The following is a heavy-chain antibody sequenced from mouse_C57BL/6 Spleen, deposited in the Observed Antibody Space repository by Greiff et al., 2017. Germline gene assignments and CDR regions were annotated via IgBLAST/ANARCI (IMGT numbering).Heavy chain of an antibody. CDR2: IDPSDSYT. Sequence: QVQLQQPGAELVMPGASVKLSCKASGYTFTSYWMHWVKQRPGQGLEWIGEIDPSDSYTNYNQKFKGKSTLTVYKSSSTAYMQLSSLTSEDSAVYYCASSATTAPFAYWGQGTLVTVSA. CDR3: ASSATTAPFAY. V-gene: IGHV1-69*01. CDR1: GYTFTSYW. D-gene: IGHD1-2*01. J-gene: IGHJ3*01.